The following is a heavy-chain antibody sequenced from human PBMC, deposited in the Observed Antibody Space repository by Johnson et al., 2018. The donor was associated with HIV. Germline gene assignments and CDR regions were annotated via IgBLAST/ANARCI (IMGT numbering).Heavy chain of an antibody. D-gene: IGHD6-13*01. CDR3: AKGSGSSWYIGAFDI. Sequence: VQLVESGGGLVQPGGSLRLSCAASGFTFSSYVMSWVRQAPGKGLEWVSAISGSGGSTYYADSVKGGFTISRDNSKNTLYLQMTSLRAEDTAVYYCAKGSGSSWYIGAFDIWGQGTIVTVSS. CDR1: GFTFSSYV. V-gene: IGHV3-23*04. CDR2: ISGSGGST. J-gene: IGHJ3*02.